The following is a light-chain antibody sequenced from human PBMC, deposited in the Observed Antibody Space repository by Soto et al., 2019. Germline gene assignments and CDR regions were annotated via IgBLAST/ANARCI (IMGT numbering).Light chain of an antibody. CDR3: QQYGSSPLT. Sequence: EVVLTTSPATLSLSPGERATLSCLASQSVSSSYLAWYQQKPGQAPRLLIYGASSRATGIPDRFSGSGSGTDFTLTISRLEPEDFAVYYCQQYGSSPLTFGGGTKVDIK. CDR2: GAS. J-gene: IGKJ4*01. V-gene: IGKV3-20*01. CDR1: QSVSSSY.